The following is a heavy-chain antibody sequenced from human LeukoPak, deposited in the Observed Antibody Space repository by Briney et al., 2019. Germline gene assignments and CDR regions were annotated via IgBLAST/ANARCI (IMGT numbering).Heavy chain of an antibody. CDR3: ARGALTKIWGKKKGTDV. V-gene: IGHV3-30*04. J-gene: IGHJ6*04. CDR2: ISYDGSNK. D-gene: IGHD7-27*01. Sequence: GGSLRLSCAASGFTFSTYAMHWVRQAPGKGLEWVAGISYDGSNKYYADSVKGRFTISRDTSKNMLYLQMSSMRAEDTAVYYCARGALTKIWGKKKGTDVWGTGTTVTVSS. CDR1: GFTFSTYA.